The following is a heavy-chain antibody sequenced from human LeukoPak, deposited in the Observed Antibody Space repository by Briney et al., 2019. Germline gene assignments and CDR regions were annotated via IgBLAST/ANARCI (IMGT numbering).Heavy chain of an antibody. CDR1: GFTFSSNG. J-gene: IGHJ4*02. CDR3: ARFVGARGGYFDY. D-gene: IGHD1-26*01. Sequence: GRSLRLSCAASGFTFSSNGMHWVRQAPGKGLEWVAVIWYDGSNEYYADSVKGRFTISRDNSKNTLYLQMNSLRADDTAVYYCARFVGARGGYFDYWGQGTLVTVSS. CDR2: IWYDGSNE. V-gene: IGHV3-33*01.